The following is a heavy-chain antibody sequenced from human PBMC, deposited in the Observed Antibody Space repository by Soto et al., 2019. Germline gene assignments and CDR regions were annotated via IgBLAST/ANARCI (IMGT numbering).Heavy chain of an antibody. Sequence: GASVKVSCKASGYTFTSYGISWVRQAPGQGLEWMGWISAYNGNTNYAQKLQGRVTMTTDTSTSTAYMELRSLRSDDTAVYYCAGVGTKRIAARPDYWGQGTLVTVSS. CDR1: GYTFTSYG. V-gene: IGHV1-18*04. J-gene: IGHJ4*02. CDR2: ISAYNGNT. D-gene: IGHD6-6*01. CDR3: AGVGTKRIAARPDY.